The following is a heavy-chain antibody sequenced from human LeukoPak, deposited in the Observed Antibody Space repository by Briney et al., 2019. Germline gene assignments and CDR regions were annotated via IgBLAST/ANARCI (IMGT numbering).Heavy chain of an antibody. Sequence: GGSLRLSCAASGFTFSSYSMNWVRQAPGKGLEWVSSISSSSSYIYYADSVKGRFTISRDNAKNSLYLQMNSLRAEDTTVYYCARAPPYSGSYSYYYYYGMDVWGQGTTVTVSS. D-gene: IGHD1-26*01. CDR3: ARAPPYSGSYSYYYYYGMDV. CDR2: ISSSSSYI. CDR1: GFTFSSYS. J-gene: IGHJ6*02. V-gene: IGHV3-21*01.